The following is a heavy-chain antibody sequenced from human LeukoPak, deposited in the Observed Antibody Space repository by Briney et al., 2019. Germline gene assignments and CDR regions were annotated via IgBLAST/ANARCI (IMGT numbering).Heavy chain of an antibody. V-gene: IGHV1-18*01. CDR1: GYTFTNYG. J-gene: IGHJ4*02. D-gene: IGHD3-3*02. CDR3: ARGIFALDY. Sequence: ASVKVSCKTSGYTFTNYGITWMRQAPGQGLEWMGWISSYNANTKYAEKFQGRISMTADTSTSTAYMELTSLRSDDTAVHYCARGIFALDYWGQGTLVTVSS. CDR2: ISSYNANT.